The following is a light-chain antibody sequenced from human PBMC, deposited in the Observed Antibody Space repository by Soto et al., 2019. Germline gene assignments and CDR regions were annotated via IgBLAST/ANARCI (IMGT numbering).Light chain of an antibody. CDR3: HQTASNPWT. CDR2: AAS. CDR1: QNIGVY. J-gene: IGKJ1*01. V-gene: IGKV1-39*01. Sequence: SPSSLSASVGDRVTITCRASQNIGVYLNWYQKKPGKAPKLLIHAASSLHSGVPSTFSGSGSGTDFTLTISSLQPEDFATYYCHQTASNPWTFAQGTKVDIK.